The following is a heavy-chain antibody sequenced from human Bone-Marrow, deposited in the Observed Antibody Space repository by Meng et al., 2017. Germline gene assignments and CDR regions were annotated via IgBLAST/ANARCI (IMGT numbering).Heavy chain of an antibody. J-gene: IGHJ5*02. CDR1: VYTFTGYY. V-gene: IGHV1-69*01. CDR2: INPIFGTA. CDR3: ARVYEYSSSWYQRWFDP. Sequence: QLQLVWPGDEVKQPGAAVKVSCKRSVYTFTGYYMPWVRQAPGQGLEWMGGINPIFGTANYAQKFQGRVTITTDESTSTAYMELSSLRSEDTAVYYCARVYEYSSSWYQRWFDPWGQGTLVTVPS. D-gene: IGHD6-13*01.